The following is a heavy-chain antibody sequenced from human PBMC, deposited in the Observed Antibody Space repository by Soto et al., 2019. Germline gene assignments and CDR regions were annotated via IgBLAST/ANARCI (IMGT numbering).Heavy chain of an antibody. D-gene: IGHD1-26*01. J-gene: IGHJ4*02. CDR1: GFPFSSYG. V-gene: IGHV3-30*18. CDR2: ISSAGSNK. Sequence: QVQLVESGGGVVQPGRYLRLSGAASGFPFSSYGMHWVRQAPGKGLEWVAVISSAGSNKYYADSVKGRFTISGDNSKNTLYRKMNSLSAEDTAVYYCAKAGGGSYPYCDYWGQGTLVTVSS. CDR3: AKAGGGSYPYCDY.